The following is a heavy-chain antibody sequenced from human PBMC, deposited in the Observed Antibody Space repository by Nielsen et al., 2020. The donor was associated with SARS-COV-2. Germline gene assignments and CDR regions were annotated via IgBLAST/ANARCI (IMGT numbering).Heavy chain of an antibody. D-gene: IGHD7-27*01. CDR2: IWYDGSNK. CDR1: GFTFSSYG. Sequence: GESLKISCAASGFTFSSYGMHWVRQAPGKGLEWVAVIWYDGSNKYYADSVKGRFTISRDNSKNTLYLQMNSLRAEDTAVYYCARTDPGVPSWGQGTLVTVSS. CDR3: ARTDPGVPS. J-gene: IGHJ4*02. V-gene: IGHV3-33*01.